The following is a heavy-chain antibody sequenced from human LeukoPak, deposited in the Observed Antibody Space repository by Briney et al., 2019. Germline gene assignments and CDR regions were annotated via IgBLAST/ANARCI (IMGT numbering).Heavy chain of an antibody. CDR1: GASIASGEYY. CDR2: VTYTGIT. V-gene: IGHV4-30-4*01. J-gene: IGHJ4*02. D-gene: IGHD3-22*01. Sequence: PSETLSLTCTVSGASIASGEYYCNWIRQPPGKGLEWIGYVTYTGITNYNPSLSSRVSTSVDTSKNQFSLNLRSVTAADTAVYYCAKDLYDSSAYFLGNDYWGQGTLVTVSS. CDR3: AKDLYDSSAYFLGNDY.